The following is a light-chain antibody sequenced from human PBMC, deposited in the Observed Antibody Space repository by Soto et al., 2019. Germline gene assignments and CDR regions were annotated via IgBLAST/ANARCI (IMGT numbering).Light chain of an antibody. V-gene: IGKV3-11*01. CDR2: DTS. CDR3: QQRQYWPPIT. J-gene: IGKJ5*01. Sequence: VLTQSPATLSLSPGERATLSCRASQSVSSYLAWYQQKPGQAPRLLIYDTSNRATGVPARFSGSGSGTDFTPTISSLEPEDCAIYYCQQRQYWPPITFGQGTRLEIK. CDR1: QSVSSY.